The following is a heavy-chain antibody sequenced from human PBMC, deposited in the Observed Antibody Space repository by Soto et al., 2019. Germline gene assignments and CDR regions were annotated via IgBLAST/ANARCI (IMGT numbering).Heavy chain of an antibody. Sequence: GASVKVCCKASGGTISSYAISWVRQAPGQGLEWMGGIIPIFGTANYAQKFQGRVTITADESTSTAYMELSSLRSEDTAVYYCARFTSGWYYFDYWGQGTLVTVSS. CDR2: IIPIFGTA. CDR3: ARFTSGWYYFDY. CDR1: GGTISSYA. J-gene: IGHJ4*02. D-gene: IGHD6-19*01. V-gene: IGHV1-69*13.